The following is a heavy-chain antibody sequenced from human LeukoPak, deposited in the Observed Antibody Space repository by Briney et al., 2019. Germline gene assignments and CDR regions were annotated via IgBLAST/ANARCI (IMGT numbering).Heavy chain of an antibody. Sequence: SETLSLTCAVYGGSFSGYYWSWIRQPPGKGLEWIGEINHSGSTNYNPSLKSRVTIPVDTSKNQFSLKLSTVTAADPAVYYCASRAGYSSSSYGGNPFDYWGQGTLVTVSS. D-gene: IGHD6-13*01. CDR2: INHSGST. V-gene: IGHV4-34*01. CDR1: GGSFSGYY. CDR3: ASRAGYSSSSYGGNPFDY. J-gene: IGHJ4*02.